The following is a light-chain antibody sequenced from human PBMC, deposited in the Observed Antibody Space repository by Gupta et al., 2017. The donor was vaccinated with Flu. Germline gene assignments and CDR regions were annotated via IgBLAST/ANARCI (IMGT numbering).Light chain of an antibody. CDR2: DVR. CDR1: SSDVGGHDY. Sequence: QSALTQPRSMSGSPGLSVTISCTGTSSDVGGHDYVSWFQQNPGKAPKLMMYDVRKRPSGVPDRFFGSKSGNTASLTISGLQAEDEADYYCCSYSGTYWVFGGGTKLTVL. CDR3: CSYSGTYWV. V-gene: IGLV2-11*01. J-gene: IGLJ3*02.